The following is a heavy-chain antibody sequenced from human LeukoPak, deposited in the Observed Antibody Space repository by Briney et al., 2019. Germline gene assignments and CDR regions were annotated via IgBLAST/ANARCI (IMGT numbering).Heavy chain of an antibody. CDR1: GGSISSYY. J-gene: IGHJ4*02. Sequence: SETLSLTCTVSGGSISSYYWSWIRQPAGKGLEWIGRIYTSGSTNYNASLKSRVTMSVDTSKNQFSLKLSSVTAADTAVYYCARDDYGSGSYSTFDYWGQGTLVTVSS. D-gene: IGHD3-10*01. CDR2: IYTSGST. CDR3: ARDDYGSGSYSTFDY. V-gene: IGHV4-4*07.